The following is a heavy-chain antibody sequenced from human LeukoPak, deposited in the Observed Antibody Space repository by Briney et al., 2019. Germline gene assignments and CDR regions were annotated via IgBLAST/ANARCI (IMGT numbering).Heavy chain of an antibody. CDR2: ISWNSGSI. CDR1: GFSFDDYA. Sequence: PGGSLRLSCAASGFSFDDYAMHWVRQAPGKGLEWVAGISWNSGSIDYVDSVKGRFTISRDNSKNTLYLQMNTLRAEDTAVYFCAREEHYRRYFALWGRGTLVTVSS. CDR3: AREEHYRRYFAL. D-gene: IGHD3-16*02. V-gene: IGHV3-9*01. J-gene: IGHJ2*01.